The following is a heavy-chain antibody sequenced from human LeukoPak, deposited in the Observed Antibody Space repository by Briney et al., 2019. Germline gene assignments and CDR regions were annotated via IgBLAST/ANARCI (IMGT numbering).Heavy chain of an antibody. Sequence: GGCLRLSCAASGFTFSSYWMSWVRQAPGKGLEWVANMNPDGSEKYYVDSVKGRFTISRDNAKNSLYLQMNNLRAEDTAVYYCARGGELLRPADYWGQGTLVTVSS. CDR1: GFTFSSYW. V-gene: IGHV3-7*01. CDR2: MNPDGSEK. J-gene: IGHJ4*02. CDR3: ARGGELLRPADY. D-gene: IGHD1-26*01.